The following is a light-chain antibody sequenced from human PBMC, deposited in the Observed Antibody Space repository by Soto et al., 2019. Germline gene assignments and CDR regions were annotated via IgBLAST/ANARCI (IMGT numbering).Light chain of an antibody. CDR2: AAS. CDR1: QAISTW. Sequence: DIQMTQSPSSVSASVGDRVTITCRASQAISTWLAWYQQKPGKAPKLLIYAASTLQTGGPSRLSGTRSGTDFTPTISSLQPEDFATSYCQQDNSFPPTFSHGTKVEIK. V-gene: IGKV1D-12*01. J-gene: IGKJ1*01. CDR3: QQDNSFPPT.